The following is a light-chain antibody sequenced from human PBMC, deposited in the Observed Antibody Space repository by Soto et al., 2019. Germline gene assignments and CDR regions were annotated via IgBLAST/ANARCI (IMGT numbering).Light chain of an antibody. CDR3: HQSGT. CDR1: QSGSGID. V-gene: IGKV3-20*01. Sequence: EIVLTQSPGTLSLSPGERATLSCRASQSGSGIDFAWYQHRPGQAPRLLLYRASIRAAGIPDRFSGSGSGTDFALTISRLESDDFAVYYCHQSGTFGQGTKVEIK. CDR2: RAS. J-gene: IGKJ1*01.